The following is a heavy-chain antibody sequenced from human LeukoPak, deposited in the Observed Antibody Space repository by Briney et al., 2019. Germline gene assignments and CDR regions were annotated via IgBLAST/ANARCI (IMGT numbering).Heavy chain of an antibody. CDR2: IYPGDSDT. Sequence: GESLKISFKGSGYRFTSYWIGWVRQMPGKGLEWMGIIYPGDSDTRYSPSFQGQVTISADKSIRTAYLQWSSLKASDTAMYYCARLPAMTMVVSLDYWGQGTLVTVSS. D-gene: IGHD4-23*01. J-gene: IGHJ4*02. CDR1: GYRFTSYW. V-gene: IGHV5-51*01. CDR3: ARLPAMTMVVSLDY.